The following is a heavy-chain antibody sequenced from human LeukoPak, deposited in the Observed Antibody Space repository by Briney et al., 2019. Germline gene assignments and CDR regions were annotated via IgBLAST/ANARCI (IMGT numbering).Heavy chain of an antibody. Sequence: SETLSLTCTVSGGSISSYYWSWIRQPPGKGLEWIGYIYYSGSTNYNPSLKSRVTISVDTSKSQFSLKLSSVTAADTAVYYCASSIRGYSGYDSGSGYFDYWGQGTLVTVSS. CDR1: GGSISSYY. CDR3: ASSIRGYSGYDSGSGYFDY. J-gene: IGHJ4*02. CDR2: IYYSGST. D-gene: IGHD5-12*01. V-gene: IGHV4-59*08.